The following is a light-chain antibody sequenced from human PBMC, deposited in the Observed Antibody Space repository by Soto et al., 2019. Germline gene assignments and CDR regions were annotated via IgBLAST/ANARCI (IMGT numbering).Light chain of an antibody. J-gene: IGLJ1*01. CDR1: SSDVGGYDY. CDR3: SSYSISTAYL. Sequence: AVTHPASVSWSPGQSITISCTGTSSDVGGYDYVSWYQLHPGKAPKLMVFEVSNRPSGVSYRFSGSKSGNTASLTISGLQAEDEADYFCSSYSISTAYLFGTGTKFTVL. V-gene: IGLV2-14*01. CDR2: EVS.